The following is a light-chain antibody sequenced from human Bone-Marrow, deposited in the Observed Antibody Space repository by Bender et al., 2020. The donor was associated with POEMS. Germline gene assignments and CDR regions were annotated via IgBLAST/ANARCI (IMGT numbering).Light chain of an antibody. CDR1: SSDVGGYNY. CDR2: RNN. J-gene: IGLJ2*01. CDR3: AAWDDSLSGVL. Sequence: QSALTQPRSVSGSPGQTVTISCTGTSSDVGGYNYVSWYQQLPGTAPKLVIYRNNQRPSGVPDRFSGSKSGTSASLAISGLRSEDVGDYHCAAWDDSLSGVLFGGGTKLTVL. V-gene: IGLV1-47*01.